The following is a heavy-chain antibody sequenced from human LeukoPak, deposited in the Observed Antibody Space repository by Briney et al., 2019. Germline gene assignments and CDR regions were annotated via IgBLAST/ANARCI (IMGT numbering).Heavy chain of an antibody. V-gene: IGHV1-46*01. CDR3: AREDGGSYPEGWFDP. J-gene: IGHJ5*02. Sequence: ASVKVSCKASGYTFTSYYMHWVRQAPGQGLEWMGIINPSGGSTSYAQKFQGRVTMTRDTSTSTVYMELSSLRSEDTAVYYCAREDGGSYPEGWFDPWGQGTLVTVSS. D-gene: IGHD1-26*01. CDR1: GYTFTSYY. CDR2: INPSGGST.